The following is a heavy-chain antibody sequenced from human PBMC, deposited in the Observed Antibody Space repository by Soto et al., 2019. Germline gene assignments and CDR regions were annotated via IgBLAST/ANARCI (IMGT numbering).Heavy chain of an antibody. D-gene: IGHD2-15*01. CDR1: GYTFTGYY. Sequence: ASVKVSCKASGYTFTGYYMHWVRQAPGQGLEWMGWINPNSGGTNYAQKFQGWVTMTRDTSISTAYMELSRLRSDDTAVYYCARAATSHYYYYMDVWGKGTTVTVSS. J-gene: IGHJ6*03. CDR2: INPNSGGT. CDR3: ARAATSHYYYYMDV. V-gene: IGHV1-2*04.